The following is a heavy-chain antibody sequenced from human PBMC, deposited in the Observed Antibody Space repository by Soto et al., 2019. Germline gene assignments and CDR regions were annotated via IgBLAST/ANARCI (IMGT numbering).Heavy chain of an antibody. CDR2: IWHSGRNK. J-gene: IGHJ4*02. CDR1: GFTFSSYG. D-gene: IGHD2-2*01. CDR3: AREPGKDGPSDY. Sequence: QVQLVESGGDVVQPGRSLRLSCAASGFTFSSYGMHWVRQAPGKGLEWVAVIWHSGRNKFYADSVKGRFTISRDNSKNTMQLQMNSLRVEDTAVYYCAREPGKDGPSDYWGEGTVVTVSS. V-gene: IGHV3-33*01.